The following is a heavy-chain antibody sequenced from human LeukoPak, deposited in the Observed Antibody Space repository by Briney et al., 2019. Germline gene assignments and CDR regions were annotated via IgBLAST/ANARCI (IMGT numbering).Heavy chain of an antibody. CDR1: GYTFTSYA. CDR2: INTNTGNP. D-gene: IGHD3-22*01. CDR3: ARVVHPYDYESSGLTYDAFDI. J-gene: IGHJ3*02. V-gene: IGHV7-4-1*02. Sequence: ASVKVSCKASGYTFTSYAMNWVRQAPGQGLEWMGWINTNTGNPTYAQGFTGRIVFSLDTSVSTAYLQISSLKAEDTAVYYCARVVHPYDYESSGLTYDAFDIWGQGTMVTVSS.